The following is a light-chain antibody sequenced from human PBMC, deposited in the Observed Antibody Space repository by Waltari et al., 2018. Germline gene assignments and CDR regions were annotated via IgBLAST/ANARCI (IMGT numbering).Light chain of an antibody. V-gene: IGLV3-1*01. CDR3: QAWDSYTAV. Sequence: SYELTQSPSVSVSPGQPARITCSGAGLGYKFLSWYQQKPGQSPVLVLYQDTKRPSGIPERFAGSTSGITATLTISGTQAMDEADYYCQAWDSYTAVFGGGTKLTVL. CDR2: QDT. CDR1: GLGYKF. J-gene: IGLJ3*02.